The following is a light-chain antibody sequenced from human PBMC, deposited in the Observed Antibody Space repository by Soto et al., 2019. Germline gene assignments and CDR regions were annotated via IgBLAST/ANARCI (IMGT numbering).Light chain of an antibody. J-gene: IGLJ1*01. CDR3: QTWGTGIHYV. V-gene: IGLV4-69*01. CDR2: LNSDGSH. CDR1: SGHSSYA. Sequence: QLVLTQSHSASASLGASVKLTCTLSSGHSSYAIAWHQQQPEKGPRVLMKLNSDGSHSKGDGIPDRFSGSSSGAERYLTISSLQSEDEAGYYCQTWGTGIHYVFGTGTKLTVL.